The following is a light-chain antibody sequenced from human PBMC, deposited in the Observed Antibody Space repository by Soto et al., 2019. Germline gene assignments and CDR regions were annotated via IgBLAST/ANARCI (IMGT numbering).Light chain of an antibody. CDR1: QSISSSY. V-gene: IGKV3-20*01. Sequence: EIVLTQSRGTLSLSPGERATLSCRASQSISSSYLAWYQQKPGQAPRFLIYGASSRATGIPDRFSGSGSGKDFTLTISRLEPEDFAVYYCQHYGSSPPITFGQGTRLEIK. J-gene: IGKJ5*01. CDR2: GAS. CDR3: QHYGSSPPIT.